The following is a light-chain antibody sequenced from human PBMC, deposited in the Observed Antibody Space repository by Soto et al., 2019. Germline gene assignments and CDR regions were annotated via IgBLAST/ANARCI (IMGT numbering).Light chain of an antibody. V-gene: IGKV4-1*01. CDR3: QQYYSTPPT. CDR1: QSVLYSSNNKNY. CDR2: WAS. Sequence: DIVMTQSPDYLAVSLGERPTINCKSSQSVLYSSNNKNYLAWYQQKPGQPPKLLIYWASTRESGVPDRFSGSGSGTDFTLTISSLQAEDVAVYFCQQYYSTPPTFGQGTKVEIK. J-gene: IGKJ1*01.